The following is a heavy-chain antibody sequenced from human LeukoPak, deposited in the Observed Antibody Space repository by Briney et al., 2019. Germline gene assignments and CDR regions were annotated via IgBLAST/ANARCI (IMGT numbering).Heavy chain of an antibody. V-gene: IGHV4-34*01. CDR2: INHSGST. Sequence: SETLSLTCAVYGGSFSGYYWSWIRQPPGKGLEWIGEINHSGSTNYNPSLKSRVTISVDTSKNQFSLKLSSVTAADTAVYYCARAPPRHDYYYYYYMDVWGKGTTVPVSS. CDR3: ARAPPRHDYYYYYYMDV. CDR1: GGSFSGYY. J-gene: IGHJ6*03.